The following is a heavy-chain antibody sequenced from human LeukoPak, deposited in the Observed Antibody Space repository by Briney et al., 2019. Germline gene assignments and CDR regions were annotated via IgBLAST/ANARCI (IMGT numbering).Heavy chain of an antibody. CDR3: ARARMVRGVPYAINYYYYYMDV. CDR2: IYYSGST. J-gene: IGHJ6*03. V-gene: IGHV4-59*01. D-gene: IGHD3-10*01. Sequence: SETLSLTCTVSGGSISSYYWSWIRQPPGKGLEWIGYIYYSGSTNYSPSLKSRVTISVDTSKNQFSLKLSSVTAADTAVYYCARARMVRGVPYAINYYYYYMDVWGKGTTVTISS. CDR1: GGSISSYY.